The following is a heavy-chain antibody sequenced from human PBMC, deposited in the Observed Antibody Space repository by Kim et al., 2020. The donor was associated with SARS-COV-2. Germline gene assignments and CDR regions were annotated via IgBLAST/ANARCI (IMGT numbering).Heavy chain of an antibody. CDR3: ARGSSYTGYYHHS. Sequence: SETLSLTCSVSGGSFNIGGYFWSWIRQHPGKGLEWIGYIYYGGPTYLNPSLESRVTLSVDMSKSLFSLNLSAVTAADTAVYFCARGSSYTGYYHHSWGQGTLVTVSS. V-gene: IGHV4-31*03. J-gene: IGHJ4*02. D-gene: IGHD5-12*01. CDR2: IYYGGPT. CDR1: GGSFNIGGYF.